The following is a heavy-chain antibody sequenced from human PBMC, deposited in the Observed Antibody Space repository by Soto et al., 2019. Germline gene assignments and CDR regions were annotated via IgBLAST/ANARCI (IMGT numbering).Heavy chain of an antibody. Sequence: SVKVSCTASGGTFSSYAISWVRQAPGQGLEWMGGIIPIFGTANYAQKFQGRVTITADESTSTAYMELSSLRSEDTAVYYCASQQLGPSYYYGMDVWGQGTTVTISS. J-gene: IGHJ6*02. D-gene: IGHD6-6*01. CDR1: GGTFSSYA. CDR3: ASQQLGPSYYYGMDV. CDR2: IIPIFGTA. V-gene: IGHV1-69*13.